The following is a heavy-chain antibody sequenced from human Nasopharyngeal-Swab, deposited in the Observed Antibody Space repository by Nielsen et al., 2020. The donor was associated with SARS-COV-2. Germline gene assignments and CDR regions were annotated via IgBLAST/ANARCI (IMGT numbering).Heavy chain of an antibody. CDR3: ARQSPLFLGDRDAFDI. CDR2: IYPGDSDT. Sequence: GESLKISCKGSGYSFTSYWIGWVRQMPGKGLEWMGIIYPGDSDTRYSPSFQGQVTISADKSISTAYLQWSSLKASDTAMYYCARQSPLFLGDRDAFDIWGQGTILTVSS. V-gene: IGHV5-51*01. D-gene: IGHD3-10*01. CDR1: GYSFTSYW. J-gene: IGHJ3*02.